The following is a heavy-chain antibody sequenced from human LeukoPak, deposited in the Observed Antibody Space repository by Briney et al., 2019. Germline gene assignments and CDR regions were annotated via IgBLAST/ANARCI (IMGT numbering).Heavy chain of an antibody. J-gene: IGHJ6*03. CDR3: ARRQWELSQGNYYYYMDV. CDR2: IYYSGST. Sequence: PSETLSLTCTVSGGSISSTSYYWGWTRHPPGKGLDWIGSIYYSGSTYYNPSLKSRVTISVDTSNNQFSLKLSSVTAADTAVYYCARRQWELSQGNYYYYMDVWGKGTTVTVSS. D-gene: IGHD1-26*01. V-gene: IGHV4-39*01. CDR1: GGSISSTSYY.